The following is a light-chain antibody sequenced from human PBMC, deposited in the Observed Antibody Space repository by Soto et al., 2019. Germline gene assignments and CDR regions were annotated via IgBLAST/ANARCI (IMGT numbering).Light chain of an antibody. CDR2: EDS. Sequence: QSALTQPASVSGSPGQSITISCTGTSSDVGSYNLVSWYQLHPGKAPKLMIYEDSKRPSGVSNRFSGSKSGNTASLTISGLQTEDEADYHCCSSAGGSTYVVFGGGTKLTVL. CDR3: CSSAGGSTYVV. J-gene: IGLJ2*01. V-gene: IGLV2-23*01. CDR1: SSDVGSYNL.